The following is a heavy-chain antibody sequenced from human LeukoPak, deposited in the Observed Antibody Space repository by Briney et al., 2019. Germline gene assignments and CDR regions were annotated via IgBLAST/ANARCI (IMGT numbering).Heavy chain of an antibody. V-gene: IGHV3-49*03. CDR3: AKAPVTTCSGAYCYPFDY. CDR1: GFTFGDYA. CDR2: IRSKAYGGTT. J-gene: IGHJ4*02. Sequence: GGSLRLSCTASGFTFGDYAMSWFRQAPGKGLEWVGFIRSKAYGGTTEYAASVKGRFTISRDDSKSIAYLQMNRLRAEDAAVYYCAKAPVTTCSGAYCYPFDYWGQGTLVTVSS. D-gene: IGHD2-21*01.